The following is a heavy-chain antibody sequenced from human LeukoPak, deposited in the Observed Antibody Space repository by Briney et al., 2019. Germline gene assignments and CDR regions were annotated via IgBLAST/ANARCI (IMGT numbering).Heavy chain of an antibody. CDR3: ARAYYDSSGWPKPAPFDC. J-gene: IGHJ4*02. D-gene: IGHD3-22*01. Sequence: SETLSLTCTVSGGSISSGGYYWSWIRQHPGKGLEWIGYIYYSGSTYYNPSLKSRVTISVDTSKNQFSLKLSSVTAADTAVYYCARAYYDSSGWPKPAPFDCWGQGTLVTVSS. CDR2: IYYSGST. V-gene: IGHV4-31*03. CDR1: GGSISSGGYY.